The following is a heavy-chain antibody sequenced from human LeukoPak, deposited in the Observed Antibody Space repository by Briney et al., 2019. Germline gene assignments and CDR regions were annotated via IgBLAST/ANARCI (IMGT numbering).Heavy chain of an antibody. CDR3: ASSDCSSTSCFVDY. CDR2: ISSSGSTI. V-gene: IGHV3-11*04. CDR1: GFTFSDYY. D-gene: IGHD2-2*01. J-gene: IGHJ4*02. Sequence: GGSLRLSCAASGFTFSDYYMSWIRQAPGKGLEWVSYISSSGSTIYYADSVKGRFTISRDNAKNSLYLQMNSLRDEDTAVYYCASSDCSSTSCFVDYWGQGTLVTVSS.